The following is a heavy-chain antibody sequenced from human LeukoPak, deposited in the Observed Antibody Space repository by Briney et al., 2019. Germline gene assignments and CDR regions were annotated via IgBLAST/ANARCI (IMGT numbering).Heavy chain of an antibody. CDR3: ARGGEWELLPGDFDY. CDR2: MSAYNGNT. Sequence: ASVKVSCKASGYTFTSCGSSWVRQAPGQGLEWMGWMSAYNGNTNYAQKLQGRVTMTTDTSTSTAYMELRSLRSDDTAVYYCARGGEWELLPGDFDYWGQGTLVTVSS. CDR1: GYTFTSCG. J-gene: IGHJ4*02. V-gene: IGHV1-18*01. D-gene: IGHD1-26*01.